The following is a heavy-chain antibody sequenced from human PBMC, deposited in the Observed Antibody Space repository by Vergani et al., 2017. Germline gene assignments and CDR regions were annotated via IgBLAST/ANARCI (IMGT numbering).Heavy chain of an antibody. J-gene: IGHJ6*03. D-gene: IGHD3-3*01. CDR3: ATFSRPYYDFGRGYYVMDYYYMDV. Sequence: QVQLVGSGGGVVQPGRSLRLSCAASGFTFSSFGMPWARQAPGKGMEWVAVILYDVSNKYYADPVKCRFTISRENSKNTLYLQMNSLRALDTAVSYGATFSRPYYDFGRGYYVMDYYYMDVWGKGTTVTVS. CDR1: GFTFSSFG. V-gene: IGHV3-33*01. CDR2: ILYDVSNK.